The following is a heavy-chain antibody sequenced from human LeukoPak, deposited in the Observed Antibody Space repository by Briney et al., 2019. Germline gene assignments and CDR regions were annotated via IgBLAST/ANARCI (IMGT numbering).Heavy chain of an antibody. CDR3: AVSYCGDDCCFKN. Sequence: SETLSLTCTVSGGSISSSSYYWGWIRQPPGKGLEWIGSIHYSGNTYYNPSLKSRVTISVDTSKNQFSLKLTSVTAADTAVFYCAVSYCGDDCCFKNWGQGALVTVCS. V-gene: IGHV4-39*01. CDR2: IHYSGNT. J-gene: IGHJ4*02. CDR1: GGSISSSSYY. D-gene: IGHD2-21*02.